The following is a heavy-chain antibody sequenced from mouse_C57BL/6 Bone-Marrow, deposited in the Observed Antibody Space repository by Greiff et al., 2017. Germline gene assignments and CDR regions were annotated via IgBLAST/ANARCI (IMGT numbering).Heavy chain of an antibody. V-gene: IGHV1-69*01. CDR1: GYTFTSSW. J-gene: IGHJ1*03. CDR2: IDPSDSYT. D-gene: IGHD1-1*01. CDR3: ARFTVVATSPSYWYFDV. Sequence: QVQLQQPVAELVMPGASVKLSCKASGYTFTSSWMHWVKQRPGQGLEWIGEIDPSDSYTNYNQKFKGKSTLTVATSSNTAYLQLSSLTSEDSAVYYCARFTVVATSPSYWYFDVWGTGTTVTV.